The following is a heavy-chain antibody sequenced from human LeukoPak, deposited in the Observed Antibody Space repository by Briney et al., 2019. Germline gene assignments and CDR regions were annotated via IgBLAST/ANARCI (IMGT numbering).Heavy chain of an antibody. V-gene: IGHV1-8*03. D-gene: IGHD3-10*01. CDR3: ARGIGFGESHWDFQH. CDR2: MNPNSGNT. J-gene: IGHJ1*01. Sequence: ASVKVSCKASGYTFTSYDINWVRQATGQGLEWMGWMNPNSGNTGYAQKFQGRVTITRNTSISTAYMELSSLRSEDTAVYYCARGIGFGESHWDFQHWGQGTLVIVSS. CDR1: GYTFTSYD.